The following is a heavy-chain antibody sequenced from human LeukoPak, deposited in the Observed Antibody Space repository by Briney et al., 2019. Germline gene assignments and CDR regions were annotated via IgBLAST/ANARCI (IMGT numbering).Heavy chain of an antibody. D-gene: IGHD4-23*01. CDR3: ARGDYGGDYFDY. V-gene: IGHV3-11*05. J-gene: IGHJ4*02. Sequence: GGSLRLSCAASGFTFSSYEMSWIRQAPGKRLEWVSYISSGSTYTNYADFVEGRFTISRDNAKNSLYLQMNSLRAEDTAVYYCARGDYGGDYFDYWGQGTLVTVSS. CDR1: GFTFSSYE. CDR2: ISSGSTYT.